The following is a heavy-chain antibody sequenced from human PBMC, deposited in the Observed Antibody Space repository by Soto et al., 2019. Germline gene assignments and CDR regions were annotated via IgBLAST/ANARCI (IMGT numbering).Heavy chain of an antibody. CDR3: AKVTIAAADFHYGMDV. CDR2: ISWNSGSI. D-gene: IGHD6-13*01. V-gene: IGHV3-9*01. CDR1: GFTFDDYA. J-gene: IGHJ6*02. Sequence: QPGGSLRLSCAASGFTFDDYAMHWVRQAPGKGLEWVSGISWNSGSIGYADSVKGRFTISRDNAKNSLYLQMNSLRAEDTALYYCAKVTIAAADFHYGMDVWGQGTTVTVSS.